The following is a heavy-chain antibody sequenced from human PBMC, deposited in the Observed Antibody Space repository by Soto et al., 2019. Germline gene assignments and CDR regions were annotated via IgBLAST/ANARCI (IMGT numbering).Heavy chain of an antibody. V-gene: IGHV4-31*03. CDR2: IYYSGST. Sequence: QVQLQESGPGLVKPSQTLSLTCTVSGGSISSGGYYWSWIRQHPGKGLEGIGYIYYSGSTYYNPSLKSRFTISVDTSKNQFSLKLSSVTAADTAVYYCARAYDSSGYYSDAFDIWGQGTMVTVSS. J-gene: IGHJ3*02. CDR3: ARAYDSSGYYSDAFDI. CDR1: GGSISSGGYY. D-gene: IGHD3-22*01.